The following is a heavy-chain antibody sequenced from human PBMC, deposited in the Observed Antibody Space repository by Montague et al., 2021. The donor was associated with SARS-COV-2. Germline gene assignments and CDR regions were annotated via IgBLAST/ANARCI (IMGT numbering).Heavy chain of an antibody. J-gene: IGHJ4*02. Sequence: SLRLSCAASGFTFSNYAMSWVRQAPGKGLEWVSSISCSGGHTYYADSVKGWFTISRDNSKNTLYLQMNSLRVEDTAGYNCAKLTDPGDAYIWGSYSPNFDYWGQGTPVTVSS. D-gene: IGHD3-16*01. CDR2: ISCSGGHT. CDR3: AKLTDPGDAYIWGSYSPNFDY. CDR1: GFTFSNYA. V-gene: IGHV3-23*01.